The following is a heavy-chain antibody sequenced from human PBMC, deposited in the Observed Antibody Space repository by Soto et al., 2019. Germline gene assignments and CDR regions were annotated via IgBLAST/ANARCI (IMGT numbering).Heavy chain of an antibody. D-gene: IGHD6-25*01. CDR3: AREAAETVGDGYWCDP. V-gene: IGHV4-4*07. J-gene: IGHJ5*02. Sequence: QVQLQESGPGLVKPSETLSLTCSVSGDSFSGYYWSWIRQSVGKGLAWIGSVYTSGNTDYNPSLKSRGAISIDTSKNQFTLKLTSVTAAGTAVYDCAREAAETVGDGYWCDPWGQVTLVTVSS. CDR2: VYTSGNT. CDR1: GDSFSGYY.